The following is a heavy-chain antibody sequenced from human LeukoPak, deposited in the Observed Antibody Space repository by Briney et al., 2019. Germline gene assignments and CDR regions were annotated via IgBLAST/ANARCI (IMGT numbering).Heavy chain of an antibody. Sequence: PGGSLRLSCAASGVTVSSSSMSWVRQAPGKGLEWVSAAYSGGYTNYADSVKGRFTISGDNSKNTLYLQMSSLRAEDTAVYYCARAPSTVRSWFYFDHWGQGTLVTVSS. V-gene: IGHV3-66*01. CDR2: AYSGGYT. CDR1: GVTVSSSS. CDR3: ARAPSTVRSWFYFDH. D-gene: IGHD6-13*01. J-gene: IGHJ4*02.